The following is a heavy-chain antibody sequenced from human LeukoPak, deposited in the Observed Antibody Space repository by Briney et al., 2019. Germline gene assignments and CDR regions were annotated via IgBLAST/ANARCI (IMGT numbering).Heavy chain of an antibody. J-gene: IGHJ4*02. D-gene: IGHD3-22*01. CDR3: ARGLKYYYDSSGYAY. V-gene: IGHV3-23*01. CDR1: GFTFSSYA. CDR2: ISASGVNT. Sequence: GGSLRLSCAASGFTFSSYAMSWVRQAPGKGLEWVSAISASGVNTYYADSVKGRFTISRDNSKNALYLQMNSLRAEDTAVYYCARGLKYYYDSSGYAYWGQGTLVTVSS.